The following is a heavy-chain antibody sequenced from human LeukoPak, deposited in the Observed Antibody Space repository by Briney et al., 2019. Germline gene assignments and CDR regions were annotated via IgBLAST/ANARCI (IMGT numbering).Heavy chain of an antibody. D-gene: IGHD1-26*01. V-gene: IGHV4-39*07. CDR3: ASSPNLGATVDY. CDR1: GGSISSSSYY. CDR2: IYYSGST. Sequence: SETLSLTCTVSGGSISSSSYYWGWIRQPPGKGLEWIGSIYYSGSTYYNPSLKSRVTISVDTSKNQFSLKLSSVTAADTAVYYCASSPNLGATVDYWGQGTLVTASS. J-gene: IGHJ4*02.